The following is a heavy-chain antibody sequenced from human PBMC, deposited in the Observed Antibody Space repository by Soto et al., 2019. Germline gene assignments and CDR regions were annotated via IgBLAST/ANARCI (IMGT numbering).Heavy chain of an antibody. CDR1: GGTFSSYA. CDR2: ISPIFGTE. Sequence: QVQLVQSGAEVKKPGSSVKVSCKASGGTFSSYAISWVRQAPGQGLEWMGGISPIFGTENYAQKFQVRVTITADESTSTAYMELSSLRSEDTALYYCARDRPAGFFDYWGQGTLVTVSS. V-gene: IGHV1-69*01. J-gene: IGHJ4*02. D-gene: IGHD2-2*01. CDR3: ARDRPAGFFDY.